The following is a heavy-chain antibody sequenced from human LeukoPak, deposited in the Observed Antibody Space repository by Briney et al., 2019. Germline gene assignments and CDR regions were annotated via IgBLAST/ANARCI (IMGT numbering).Heavy chain of an antibody. D-gene: IGHD4-17*01. CDR3: ARGGLGGDYYYYMDV. CDR2: ISSNGGST. CDR1: GFTFSSYA. J-gene: IGHJ6*03. V-gene: IGHV3-64*01. Sequence: GSLRLSCAASGFTFSSYAMHWVRQAPGKGLEYVSAISSNGGSTYYANSVKGRFTISRDNSKNTLYLQMGSLRAEDMAVYYCARGGLGGDYYYYMDVWGKGTTVTISS.